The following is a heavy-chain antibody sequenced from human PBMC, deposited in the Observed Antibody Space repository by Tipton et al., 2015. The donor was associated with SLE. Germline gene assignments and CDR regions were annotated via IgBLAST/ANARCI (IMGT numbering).Heavy chain of an antibody. CDR3: ARGNWGYDSSGYSLYYYYYGMDV. Sequence: TLSLTCTVSGGSISSHYLSWIRQPPGKGLEWIGYIYYSGSTNYNPSLKSRVTISVDTSKNQFSLKLSSVTAADAAVYYCARGNWGYDSSGYSLYYYYYGMDVWGQGTTVTVSS. CDR2: IYYSGST. D-gene: IGHD3-22*01. V-gene: IGHV4-59*11. CDR1: GGSISSHY. J-gene: IGHJ6*02.